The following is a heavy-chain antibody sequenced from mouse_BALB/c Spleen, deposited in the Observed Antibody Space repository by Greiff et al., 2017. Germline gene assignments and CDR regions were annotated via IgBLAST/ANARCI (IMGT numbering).Heavy chain of an antibody. CDR2: INPSSGYT. V-gene: IGHV1-4*01. CDR3: ANGNSYAMDY. CDR1: GYTFTSYT. Sequence: VKLMESGAELARPGASVKMSCKASGYTFTSYTMHWVKQRPGQGLEWIGYINPSSGYTNYNQKFKDKATLTADKSSSTAYMQLSSLTSEDSAVYYCANGNSYAMDYWGQGTSVTVSS. D-gene: IGHD2-1*01. J-gene: IGHJ4*01.